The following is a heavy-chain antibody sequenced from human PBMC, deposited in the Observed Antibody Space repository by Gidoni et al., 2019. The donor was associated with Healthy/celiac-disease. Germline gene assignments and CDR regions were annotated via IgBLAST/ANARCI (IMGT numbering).Heavy chain of an antibody. J-gene: IGHJ4*02. D-gene: IGHD3-22*01. CDR1: GFTFSSYA. CDR3: AKAPTNYYDSSGYQTYFDY. CDR2: ISGSGGST. V-gene: IGHV3-23*01. Sequence: VQLLESGGGLVQPGGSLRLSCAASGFTFSSYAMSWVGQAPGKGLEWVSAISGSGGSTYYADSVKGRFTISRDNSKNTLYLQMNSLRAEDTAVYYCAKAPTNYYDSSGYQTYFDYWGQGTLVTVSS.